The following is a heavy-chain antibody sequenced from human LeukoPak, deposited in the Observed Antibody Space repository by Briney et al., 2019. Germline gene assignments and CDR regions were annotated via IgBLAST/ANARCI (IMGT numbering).Heavy chain of an antibody. CDR2: INDSGST. CDR3: ARGVDRQRFYYHYGMDV. Sequence: PSETLSLTCAVYGGSFSGYSWSWIRQPPGKGLEWIGEINDSGSTNYNPSLKSRVTISVDTSKNEFSVNLSSVTAADTAVYYCARGVDRQRFYYHYGMDVWGQGTTVTVSS. CDR1: GGSFSGYS. D-gene: IGHD3-22*01. V-gene: IGHV4-34*01. J-gene: IGHJ6*02.